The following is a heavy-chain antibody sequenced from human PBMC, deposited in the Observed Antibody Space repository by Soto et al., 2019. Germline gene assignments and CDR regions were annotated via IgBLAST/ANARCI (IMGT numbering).Heavy chain of an antibody. D-gene: IGHD3-3*01. Sequence: QVQLVQSGAEVKEPGSAVKVSCKAPADSFSSYGISWVRQAPGQGLEWMGGILPIFGTTNYAEKFQGRVTITTADCTNTSYMELSSLRSEDTALYYCARVFPDGCVEPGVVRGYLAAWGRGTLVTVSS. CDR2: ILPIFGTT. CDR3: ARVFPDGCVEPGVVRGYLAA. J-gene: IGHJ5*02. V-gene: IGHV1-69*01. CDR1: ADSFSSYG.